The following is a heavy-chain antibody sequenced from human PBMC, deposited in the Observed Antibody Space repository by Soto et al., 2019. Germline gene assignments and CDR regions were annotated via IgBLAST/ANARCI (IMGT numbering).Heavy chain of an antibody. V-gene: IGHV4-34*01. CDR3: ARGGQYSSGCDY. CDR2: INHSGST. Sequence: KPSETLSLTCAVYGGSFSGYYWSWIRQPPGKGLEWIGEINHSGSTNYNPSLKSRVTISVDTSKNRFSLKLSSVTAADTAVYYCARGGQYSSGCDYWGQGTLVTVSS. CDR1: GGSFSGYY. D-gene: IGHD6-19*01. J-gene: IGHJ4*02.